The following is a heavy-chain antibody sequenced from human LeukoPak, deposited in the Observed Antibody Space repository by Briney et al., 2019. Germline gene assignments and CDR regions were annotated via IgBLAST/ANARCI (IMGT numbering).Heavy chain of an antibody. CDR1: GFTFRNYA. D-gene: IGHD3-3*01. V-gene: IGHV3-48*01. CDR3: ARSNPYYDFWSGYYPQGYFDY. CDR2: IVPSGITT. Sequence: GGSLRLSCVASGFTFRNYAMSWVRQPPGKGLEWVAAIVPSGITTFYADSVKGRFTISRDNAKNSLYLQMNSLRAEDTAVYYCARSNPYYDFWSGYYPQGYFDYWGQGTLVTVSS. J-gene: IGHJ4*02.